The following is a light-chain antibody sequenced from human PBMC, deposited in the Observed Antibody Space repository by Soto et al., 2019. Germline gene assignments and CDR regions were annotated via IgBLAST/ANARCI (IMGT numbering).Light chain of an antibody. CDR1: SSDVGGYNY. V-gene: IGLV2-8*01. J-gene: IGLJ1*01. Sequence: QSALTQPPSASGSPGQSVTISCTGTSSDVGGYNYVSWYQQHPGKAPKLMIYEVSKRPSGVPDRFSGSNSGNTASLTVSGLQAEDEADYYGSSYAGSNNLGVFGTGTKVTVL. CDR2: EVS. CDR3: SSYAGSNNLGV.